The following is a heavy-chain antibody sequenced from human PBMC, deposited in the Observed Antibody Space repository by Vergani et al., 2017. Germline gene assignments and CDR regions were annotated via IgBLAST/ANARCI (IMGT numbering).Heavy chain of an antibody. CDR3: ARDQDRLPATPRFNY. V-gene: IGHV3-11*04. Sequence: VQLLESGGGLVQPGGSLRLSCAASGFTFSDYYMSWIRQAPGKGLEWVSYISSSGSTIYYADSVKGRFTISRANAKNSLYLQMNSLRAEDTAVYYCARDQDRLPATPRFNYWGQGTLVTVSS. CDR2: ISSSGSTI. D-gene: IGHD2-2*01. J-gene: IGHJ4*02. CDR1: GFTFSDYY.